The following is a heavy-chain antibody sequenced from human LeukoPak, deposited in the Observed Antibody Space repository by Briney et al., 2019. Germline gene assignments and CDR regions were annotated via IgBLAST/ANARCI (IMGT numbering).Heavy chain of an antibody. CDR2: ISSSSSYI. CDR3: ARGLAGSVVAATPSDY. V-gene: IGHV3-21*01. CDR1: GFTFSSYN. D-gene: IGHD2-15*01. J-gene: IGHJ4*02. Sequence: GGSLRLSCAASGFTFSSYNMNWVRQAPGKGLEWVSSISSSSSYIYYADSVKGRFTISRDNAKNSLFLQMNSLRAEDTAVYYCARGLAGSVVAATPSDYWGRGTLVTVSS.